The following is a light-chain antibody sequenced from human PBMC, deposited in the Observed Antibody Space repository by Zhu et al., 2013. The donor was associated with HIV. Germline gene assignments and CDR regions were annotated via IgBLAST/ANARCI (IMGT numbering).Light chain of an antibody. CDR3: QQYGSSPRS. CDR1: QSVSSSY. J-gene: IGKJ4*01. Sequence: EIVLTQSPGTLSLSPGERATLSCRASQSVSSSYLAWYQQKPGQAPRLLIYGASSRATGIPDRFSGSGSGTDFTLTISRLEPEDSAVYYCQQYGSSPRSFGGGTKVEI. V-gene: IGKV3-20*01. CDR2: GAS.